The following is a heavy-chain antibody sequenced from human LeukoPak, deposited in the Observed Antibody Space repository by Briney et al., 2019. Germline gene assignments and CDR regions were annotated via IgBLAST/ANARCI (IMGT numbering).Heavy chain of an antibody. CDR2: MNPNSGNT. V-gene: IGHV1-8*01. CDR1: GYTFTSYD. D-gene: IGHD5-18*01. CDR3: ARGLGRTAMVTGGGVRFDY. Sequence: ASVKVSCKASGYTFTSYDINWVRQAAGQGLEWMGWMNPNSGNTGYAQKSQGRVAMTRNTSITTAYMELSSLRSEDTAVYYCARGLGRTAMVTGGGVRFDYWGQGTLVTVSS. J-gene: IGHJ4*02.